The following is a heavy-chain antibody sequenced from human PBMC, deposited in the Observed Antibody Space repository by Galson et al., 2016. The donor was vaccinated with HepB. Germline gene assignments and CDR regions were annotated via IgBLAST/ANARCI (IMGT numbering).Heavy chain of an antibody. V-gene: IGHV1-46*01. Sequence: SVKVSCKASGYTFTNYYMHWVRQAPRQGLQWMGIINPYVGSTGYAQEFQGRVTVTGDTSTNTVYMELRSLRSEDTAVYYCARSFPPAYDILTGPYAGGADHWGQGTLVTVSS. D-gene: IGHD3-9*01. CDR1: GYTFTNYY. CDR2: INPYVGST. CDR3: ARSFPPAYDILTGPYAGGADH. J-gene: IGHJ5*02.